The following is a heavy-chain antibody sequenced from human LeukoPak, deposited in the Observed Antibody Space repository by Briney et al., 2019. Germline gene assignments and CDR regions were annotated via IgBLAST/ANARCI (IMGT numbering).Heavy chain of an antibody. V-gene: IGHV4-4*07. CDR2: VYTSGST. CDR1: GGSISGYY. D-gene: IGHD3-3*01. Sequence: PSETLSLTCTVSGGSISGYYWSWIRQPAGKRLEWIGRVYTSGSTNYNPSLKSRVTVSVDTSRNQFSLKLTSVTAADTAVYYCARGDFWNGYYNYWGQGTLVTFSS. CDR3: ARGDFWNGYYNY. J-gene: IGHJ4*02.